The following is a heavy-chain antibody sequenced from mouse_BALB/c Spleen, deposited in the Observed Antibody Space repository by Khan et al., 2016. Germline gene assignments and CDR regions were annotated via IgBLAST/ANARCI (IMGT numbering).Heavy chain of an antibody. V-gene: IGHV5-6-3*01. CDR3: ARGELRWFDY. D-gene: IGHD1-1*01. J-gene: IGHJ2*01. CDR1: GFTFSSYG. Sequence: VQLVESGGGLVQPGGSLKLSCAASGFTFSSYGMSWVRQTPDKRLELVATINSNGGSTYYPDSVKGRFTISRDNAKNTLYLQMSSLKSEDTAMYYGARGELRWFDYWGQGTTLTVSS. CDR2: INSNGGST.